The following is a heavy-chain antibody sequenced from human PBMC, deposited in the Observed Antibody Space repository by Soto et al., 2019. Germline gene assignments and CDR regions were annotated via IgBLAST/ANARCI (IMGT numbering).Heavy chain of an antibody. J-gene: IGHJ6*02. D-gene: IGHD3-3*01. CDR3: AKGLYDFWCGDYPVGVYGMDG. CDR1: GFTFSSYA. Sequence: PGGSLRLSFAASGFTFSSYAMSWVRQAPGKGLEWVSAISGSGGSTYYADSVKGRFTISRDNSKNTLYLKMNSLRSEDTAVYYCAKGLYDFWCGDYPVGVYGMDGWGQGTTVTVSS. V-gene: IGHV3-23*01. CDR2: ISGSGGST.